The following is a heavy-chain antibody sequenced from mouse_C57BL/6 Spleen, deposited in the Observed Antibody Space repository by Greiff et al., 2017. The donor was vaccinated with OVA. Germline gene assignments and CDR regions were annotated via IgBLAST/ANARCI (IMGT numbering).Heavy chain of an antibody. Sequence: EVQVVESGPELVKPGASVKISCKASGYSFTGYYMNWVKQSPEKSLEWIGEINPSTGGTTYNQKFKAKATLTVDKSSSTAYMQLKSLTSEDSAVYYCARRDDYGAWFAYWGQGTLVTVSA. V-gene: IGHV1-42*01. CDR3: ARRDDYGAWFAY. J-gene: IGHJ3*01. CDR1: GYSFTGYY. D-gene: IGHD2-4*01. CDR2: INPSTGGT.